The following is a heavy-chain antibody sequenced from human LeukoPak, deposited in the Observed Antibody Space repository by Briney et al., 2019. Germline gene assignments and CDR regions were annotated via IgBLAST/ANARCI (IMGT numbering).Heavy chain of an antibody. CDR2: VYSSGST. CDR1: GGSISSGSYY. V-gene: IGHV4-61*02. D-gene: IGHD3-10*01. J-gene: IGHJ5*02. Sequence: PSQTLSLTCTVSGGSISSGSYYWSWIRQPAGKGLEWIGRVYSSGSTDYNPSLKSRLSISVDTSKIQFSLRLSSVTVADTAVYYCARTPLRGATFFTSYPNWFDTWGQGTLVTVSS. CDR3: ARTPLRGATFFTSYPNWFDT.